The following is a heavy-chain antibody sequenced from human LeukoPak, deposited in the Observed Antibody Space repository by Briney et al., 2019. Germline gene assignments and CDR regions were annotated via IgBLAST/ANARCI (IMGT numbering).Heavy chain of an antibody. V-gene: IGHV1-46*01. CDR1: GYTFTYYY. J-gene: IGHJ4*02. CDR2: INPSGGST. D-gene: IGHD5-18*01. Sequence: ASVKVSCKASGYTFTYYYIHWVRQAPGQGLEWMGIINPSGGSTSYAQKFQGRVTLTRDTSTSTVYMELGSLRSEDTAVYYCARSPYTYGSLFYLDYWGQGTLVTVSS. CDR3: ARSPYTYGSLFYLDY.